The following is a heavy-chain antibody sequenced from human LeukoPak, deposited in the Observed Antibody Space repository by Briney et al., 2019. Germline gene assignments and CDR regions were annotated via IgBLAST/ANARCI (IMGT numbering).Heavy chain of an antibody. V-gene: IGHV4-34*01. J-gene: IGHJ4*02. CDR1: GGSFSGYY. Sequence: SETLSLTCAVYGGSFSGYYWSWIRQPPGKGLEWIGEINHSGSTNYNPSLKSRVTISVDTSKNQFSLKLSSVTAADTAVYYCARGSGWYGVIDDWGQGTLVTVSS. D-gene: IGHD6-19*01. CDR3: ARGSGWYGVIDD. CDR2: INHSGST.